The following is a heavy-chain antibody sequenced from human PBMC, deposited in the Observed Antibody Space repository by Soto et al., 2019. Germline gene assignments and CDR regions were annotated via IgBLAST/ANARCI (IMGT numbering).Heavy chain of an antibody. Sequence: GESLKISGKASGYSFTSYWIGWVRQMPGKGLEWMGIIYPGDSDTRYSPSFQGQVTISADKSISTAYLQWSSLKASDTAMYYCARLLGYCSGGSCETYNWFDPWGQGTLVTV. V-gene: IGHV5-51*01. D-gene: IGHD2-15*01. CDR1: GYSFTSYW. J-gene: IGHJ5*02. CDR3: ARLLGYCSGGSCETYNWFDP. CDR2: IYPGDSDT.